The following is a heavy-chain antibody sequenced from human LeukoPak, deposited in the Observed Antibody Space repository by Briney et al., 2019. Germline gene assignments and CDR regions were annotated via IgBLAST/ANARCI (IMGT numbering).Heavy chain of an antibody. CDR1: GFTFDDYA. J-gene: IGHJ6*02. Sequence: PGRSLRLSCAASGFTFDDYAMHWVRQAPGKGLEWVSGISWNSGSIGYADSVKGRFTISRDNAKNSLYLQMNSLRAEDTALYYCAKHIMDTAMDKTSGMDVWGQGTTVTVSS. V-gene: IGHV3-9*01. CDR3: AKHIMDTAMDKTSGMDV. CDR2: ISWNSGSI. D-gene: IGHD5-18*01.